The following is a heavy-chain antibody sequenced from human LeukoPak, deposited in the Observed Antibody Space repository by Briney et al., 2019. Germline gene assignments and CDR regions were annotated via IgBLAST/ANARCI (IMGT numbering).Heavy chain of an antibody. V-gene: IGHV3-21*01. CDR1: GFTFSSYS. D-gene: IGHD1-26*01. CDR2: ISSSSSYI. CDR3: VRGGRGERPNY. Sequence: GGSLRLSCAASGFTFSSYSMNWVRQALGKGLEWVSSISSSSSYIYYADSVKGRFTISRDNKNSVYLQLNSLRVEDTAVYYCVRGGRGERPNYWGQGTLVTVSS. J-gene: IGHJ4*02.